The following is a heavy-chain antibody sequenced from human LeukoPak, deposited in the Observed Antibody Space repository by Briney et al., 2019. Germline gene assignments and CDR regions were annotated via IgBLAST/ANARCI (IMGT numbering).Heavy chain of an antibody. D-gene: IGHD1-26*01. CDR2: IYHSGST. J-gene: IGHJ6*03. CDR1: GVSISSGGYY. Sequence: PSETLSLTCTVSGVSISSGGYYWSWIRQPPGKGLEWIGYIYHSGSTYYNPSLKSRVTISVDRSKNQFSLKLSSVTAADTAVYYCARDSAYYYYYYMDVWGKGTTVTVSS. CDR3: ARDSAYYYYYYMDV. V-gene: IGHV4-30-2*01.